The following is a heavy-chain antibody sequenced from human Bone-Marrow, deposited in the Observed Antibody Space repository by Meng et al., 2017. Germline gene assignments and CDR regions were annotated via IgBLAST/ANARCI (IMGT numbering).Heavy chain of an antibody. D-gene: IGHD3-3*01. CDR2: ISAYNGNT. CDR1: GYSFTSYG. CDR3: ARARDYDSLPDY. Sequence: QCQPVHAGAEVKQPGASVKVSGKASGYSFTSYGISWVRQAPGQGLEWMGWISAYNGNTNYAQKLQGRVTMTTDTSTSTAYMELRSLRSDDTAVYYCARARDYDSLPDYWGQGTLVTVSS. V-gene: IGHV1-18*01. J-gene: IGHJ4*02.